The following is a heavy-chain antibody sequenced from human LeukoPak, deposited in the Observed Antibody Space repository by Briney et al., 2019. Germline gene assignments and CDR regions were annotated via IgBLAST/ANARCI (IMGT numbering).Heavy chain of an antibody. Sequence: KPSQTLSLTCTVSGGSISSGGYYWSWIRQHPGKGLEWIGYIYYSGSTYYNPSLKSRVTISVDTSKNQFSLKLSSVTAADTAVYYCARDRAEVITNAFDIWGQGIMVTVSS. CDR1: GGSISSGGYY. D-gene: IGHD3-22*01. CDR3: ARDRAEVITNAFDI. V-gene: IGHV4-31*03. J-gene: IGHJ3*02. CDR2: IYYSGST.